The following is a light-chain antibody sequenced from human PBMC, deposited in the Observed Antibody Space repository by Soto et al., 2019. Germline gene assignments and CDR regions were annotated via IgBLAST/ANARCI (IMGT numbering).Light chain of an antibody. Sequence: DIQMTQSPSSLSASVGDRVSITCQTSQIISTYLNWYQQKPGEAPRLLIYAASNLQSGVPSRFSGSGSGTDFTLTITSLQPEDFATYYCQQGYTTPRTFGQGTKLEI. V-gene: IGKV1-39*01. J-gene: IGKJ2*02. CDR3: QQGYTTPRT. CDR2: AAS. CDR1: QIISTY.